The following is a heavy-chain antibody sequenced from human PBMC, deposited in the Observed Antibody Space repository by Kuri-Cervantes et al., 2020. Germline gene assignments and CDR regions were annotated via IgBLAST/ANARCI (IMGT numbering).Heavy chain of an antibody. CDR3: ARVTMVDYYFDY. D-gene: IGHD3-10*01. V-gene: IGHV4-34*01. CDR1: GGSFSGYY. CDR2: INHRRST. J-gene: IGHJ4*02. Sequence: SETLSLTCAVYGGSFSGYYWSWIRRPPGKGLEWIGEINHRRSTNYIPSLKSRVTISVDTSKNQFSLKLSSVTAADTAMYFCARVTMVDYYFDYWGQGTLVTVSS.